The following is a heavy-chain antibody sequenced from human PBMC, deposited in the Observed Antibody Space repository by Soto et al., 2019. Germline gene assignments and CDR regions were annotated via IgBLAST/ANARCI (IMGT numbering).Heavy chain of an antibody. D-gene: IGHD6-13*01. V-gene: IGHV3-48*02. CDR3: ARDPYSSSWEVFDY. Sequence: GGSLRLSCAASGFTFSNYGMNWVRQAPGKGLEWVSYISGSGSTIYYADSVKGRFTISRDNAKNSLYLLMDSRRDEDTAVYYCARDPYSSSWEVFDYWGQGTLVTVSS. J-gene: IGHJ4*02. CDR2: ISGSGSTI. CDR1: GFTFSNYG.